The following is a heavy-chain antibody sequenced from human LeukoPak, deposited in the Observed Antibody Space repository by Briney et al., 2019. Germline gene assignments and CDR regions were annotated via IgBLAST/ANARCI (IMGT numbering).Heavy chain of an antibody. V-gene: IGHV3-23*01. CDR1: GFTFSSYA. CDR3: AKDRLIGYCSSTSCYNGFDY. Sequence: QTGGSLRLSCAASGFTFSSYAMSWVRQAPGKGLEWVSAISGSGGSTYYADSVKGRFTISRDNSKNTLYLQMNSLRAEDTAVYYCAKDRLIGYCSSTSCYNGFDYWGQGTLVTVSS. CDR2: ISGSGGST. J-gene: IGHJ4*02. D-gene: IGHD2-2*02.